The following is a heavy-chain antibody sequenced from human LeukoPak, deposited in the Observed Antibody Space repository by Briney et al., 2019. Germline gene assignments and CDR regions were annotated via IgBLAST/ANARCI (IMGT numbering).Heavy chain of an antibody. CDR3: ARALVGATPYYYGMDV. V-gene: IGHV3-7*04. CDR1: GFTFSSYW. Sequence: GGSLRLSRAASGFTFSSYWMSWVRQAPGKGLEWVANIKQDGSEKYYVDSVKGRFTISRDNAKNSLYLQMNSLRAEDTAVYYCARALVGATPYYYGMDVWGQGTTVTVSS. D-gene: IGHD1-26*01. CDR2: IKQDGSEK. J-gene: IGHJ6*02.